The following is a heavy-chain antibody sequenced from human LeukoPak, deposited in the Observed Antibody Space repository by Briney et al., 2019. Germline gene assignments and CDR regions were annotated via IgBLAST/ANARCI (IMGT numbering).Heavy chain of an antibody. D-gene: IGHD2-15*01. CDR2: IYYSGST. CDR1: GGSISSGDYY. V-gene: IGHV4-30-4*01. J-gene: IGHJ4*02. Sequence: PSQTLSLTCTVSGGSISSGDYYWSWIRQPPGKGLEWIGYIYYSGSTYYNPSLKSRVTISVDTSKNQFSLKLSSVTAADTAVYFCARRSDCSGGSCYSSFSYYFDYWDQGTLVTVSS. CDR3: ARRSDCSGGSCYSSFSYYFDY.